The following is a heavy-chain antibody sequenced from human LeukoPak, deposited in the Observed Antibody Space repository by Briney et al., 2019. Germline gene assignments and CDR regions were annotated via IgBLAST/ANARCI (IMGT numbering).Heavy chain of an antibody. CDR3: ASGWLYYFDS. D-gene: IGHD6-19*01. J-gene: IGHJ4*02. V-gene: IGHV6-1*01. CDR2: TYSRSQWYN. Sequence: SQTLSLTCAISGDSVSRNSAAWNWIRQSPSRGFEWLSRTYSRSQWYNDYAVSVRSRLSVRPDTSKNQISLLLNSVTPEDTAVYYCASGWLYYFDSWGQGTLVTVSS. CDR1: GDSVSRNSAA.